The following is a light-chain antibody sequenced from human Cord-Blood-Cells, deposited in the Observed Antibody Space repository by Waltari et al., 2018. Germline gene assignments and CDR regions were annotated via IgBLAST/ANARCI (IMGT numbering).Light chain of an antibody. CDR3: QQSYSTPLT. CDR1: QSISSY. Sequence: DIQMPQSPSPLSESVGDRVTITCRASQSISSYLNWYQQKPGKAPKLLIYAASSLQSGVPSRFSGSGSGTDFTLTISSLQPEDFATYYCQQSYSTPLTFGGGTKVEIK. CDR2: AAS. V-gene: IGKV1-39*01. J-gene: IGKJ4*01.